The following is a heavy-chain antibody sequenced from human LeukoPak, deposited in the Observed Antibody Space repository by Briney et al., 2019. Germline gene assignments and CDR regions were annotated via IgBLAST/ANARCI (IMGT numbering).Heavy chain of an antibody. CDR2: IYSGGST. D-gene: IGHD3-22*01. Sequence: GGSLRLSCAASGFAVSSNYMSWVRQAPGKGLEWVSVIYSGGSTDYADSVKGRFTISRDNSKNTLYLQMNSLRAEDTAVYYCARNGYYDSSGYYLFDYWGQGTLVTVSS. CDR3: ARNGYYDSSGYYLFDY. CDR1: GFAVSSNY. J-gene: IGHJ4*02. V-gene: IGHV3-53*01.